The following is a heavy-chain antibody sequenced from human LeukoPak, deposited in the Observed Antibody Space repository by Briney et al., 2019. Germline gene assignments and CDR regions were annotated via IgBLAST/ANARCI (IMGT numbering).Heavy chain of an antibody. D-gene: IGHD4-17*01. J-gene: IGHJ4*02. Sequence: PSETLSLTCTVSGYSISSGYYWGWIRQPPGKGLEWIGSIYHSGSTYYNPSLKSRVTISVDTSKNQFSLKLSSVTAADTAVYYCAREGPYGELGHKDYWGQGTLVTVSS. V-gene: IGHV4-38-2*02. CDR2: IYHSGST. CDR1: GYSISSGYY. CDR3: AREGPYGELGHKDY.